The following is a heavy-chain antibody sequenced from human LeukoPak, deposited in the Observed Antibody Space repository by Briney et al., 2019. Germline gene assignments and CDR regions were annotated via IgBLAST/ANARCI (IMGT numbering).Heavy chain of an antibody. J-gene: IGHJ4*02. V-gene: IGHV3-9*01. CDR3: TKAKYCSSAPCPFDY. CDR2: ISWDSGSI. CDR1: GFTFDEYA. Sequence: SLRLFCAPSGFTFDEYAMYWVRQPPGKGLEWVSGISWDSGSIGYADSVKGRFTISRDNAKNSLYLQMNSLRAEDTALYYCTKAKYCSSAPCPFDYWGQGTLVTVSS. D-gene: IGHD2-2*01.